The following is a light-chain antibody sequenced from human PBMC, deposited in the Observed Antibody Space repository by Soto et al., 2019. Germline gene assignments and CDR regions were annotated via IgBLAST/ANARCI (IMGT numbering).Light chain of an antibody. V-gene: IGKV3-20*01. CDR1: QSISSSY. CDR3: QHYGSSPQT. CDR2: GAS. Sequence: EIVLTQSPGTLSLSPGERASLSYRASQSISSSYLAWYQQRPGQAPRVLIYGASSRATGIPDRFSGSGSGTDFTLTIGRLEPEDFAVYYCQHYGSSPQTFGQGTKVEIK. J-gene: IGKJ1*01.